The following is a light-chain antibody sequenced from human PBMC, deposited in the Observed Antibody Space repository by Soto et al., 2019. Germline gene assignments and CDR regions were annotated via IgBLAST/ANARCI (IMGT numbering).Light chain of an antibody. Sequence: QPASVSGSPGQSITISCTGTSSDVGSYNLVSWYQQHPGKAPKLMIYEGSKRPSGVSNRFSGSKSGNTASLTISGLQAEDEADYYCCSYAGSSTSYVFGTGTKLTVL. J-gene: IGLJ1*01. CDR2: EGS. CDR3: CSYAGSSTSYV. V-gene: IGLV2-23*01. CDR1: SSDVGSYNL.